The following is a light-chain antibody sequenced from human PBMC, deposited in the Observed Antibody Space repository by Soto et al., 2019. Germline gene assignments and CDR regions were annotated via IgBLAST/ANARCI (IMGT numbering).Light chain of an antibody. CDR2: GAS. Sequence: EIVLTQSPGTLSLSPGERATLSCRASQSVTGSYLAWYQQKPGQAPRLLIYGASSRATCIPDRFSGSESGTDFTLTISRLEPEDFAVYYCQQYGSSPGTFGQGTKVEIK. J-gene: IGKJ1*01. V-gene: IGKV3-20*01. CDR1: QSVTGSY. CDR3: QQYGSSPGT.